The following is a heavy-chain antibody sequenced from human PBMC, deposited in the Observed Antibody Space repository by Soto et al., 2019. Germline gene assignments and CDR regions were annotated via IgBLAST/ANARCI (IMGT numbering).Heavy chain of an antibody. Sequence: QVQLVESGGGVVQPGRSLRLSCAASGFTFSSYAIHWVRQAPGKGLEWVAVISYDGSNKYYADSVKGRFTISRDNSKNTLYPQMNSLRAEDTAVYYCARDSRRRRIAAAGTLDYWGQGTLVTVSS. J-gene: IGHJ4*02. CDR3: ARDSRRRRIAAAGTLDY. CDR2: ISYDGSNK. CDR1: GFTFSSYA. V-gene: IGHV3-30-3*01. D-gene: IGHD6-13*01.